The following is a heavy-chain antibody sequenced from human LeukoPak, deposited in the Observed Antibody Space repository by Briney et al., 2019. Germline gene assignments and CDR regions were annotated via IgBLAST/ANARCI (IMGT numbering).Heavy chain of an antibody. CDR1: GFTVSHNY. J-gene: IGHJ5*02. CDR2: IYSGGAT. D-gene: IGHD5-18*01. Sequence: GGSLRLSCAASGFTVSHNYMHWVRQAPGKGLQWVSVIYSGGATYYADSVKGRFTISRDNSQNTVYLQMNSLRAEDTAVYYCARDARRYSYGLDAWGQGTLVTVS. V-gene: IGHV3-66*01. CDR3: ARDARRYSYGLDA.